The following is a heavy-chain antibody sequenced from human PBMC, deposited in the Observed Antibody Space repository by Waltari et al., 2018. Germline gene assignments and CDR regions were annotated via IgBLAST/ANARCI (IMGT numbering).Heavy chain of an antibody. V-gene: IGHV3-7*01. CDR1: GFPFGTYW. J-gene: IGHJ4*02. CDR2: INQDGSET. Sequence: EVQLVESGGGLVQPGGSLTLSCASSGFPFGTYWLTGVRQDPGKWLGWVANINQDGSETYYVDSVKGRCTSSRDSAKNSLYLQMNTLRAEDTAVYYCAQGGRDSSWYWREWGQGTLVIVSS. CDR3: AQGGRDSSWYWRE. D-gene: IGHD6-13*01.